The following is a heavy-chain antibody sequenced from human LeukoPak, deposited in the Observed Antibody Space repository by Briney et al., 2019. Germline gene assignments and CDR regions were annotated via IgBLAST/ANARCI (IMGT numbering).Heavy chain of an antibody. D-gene: IGHD3-22*01. J-gene: IGHJ4*02. CDR3: AKAYYDTSGRMGGFDY. Sequence: PGGSLRLSCAASGFTFSDYQMSWIRQAPGKGLEWVPYISSSSSYTNYADSVKGRFTISRDNAKNSLYLQMNSLRAEDTAVYYCAKAYYDTSGRMGGFDYWGQGTLVTVSS. CDR1: GFTFSDYQ. V-gene: IGHV3-11*03. CDR2: ISSSSSYT.